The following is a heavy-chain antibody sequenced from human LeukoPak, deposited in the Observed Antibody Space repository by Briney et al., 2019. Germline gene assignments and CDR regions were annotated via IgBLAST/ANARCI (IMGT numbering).Heavy chain of an antibody. D-gene: IGHD6-13*01. CDR3: ARGYTRTWPYYYYMDV. CDR2: IYYSGST. V-gene: IGHV4-59*01. Sequence: PSETLSLTCTVSGGSISSYYWSWIRQPPGKGLEWIGYIYYSGSTNYNPSLKSRVTISVDTSKNQFSLKLSSVTAADTAVYYCARGYTRTWPYYYYMDVWGKGTSVTVS. CDR1: GGSISSYY. J-gene: IGHJ6*03.